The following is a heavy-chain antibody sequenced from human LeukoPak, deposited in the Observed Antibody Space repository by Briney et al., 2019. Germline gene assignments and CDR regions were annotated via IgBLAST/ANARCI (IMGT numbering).Heavy chain of an antibody. Sequence: ASVKVSCKASGYTFTGYYIHWVRQAPGQGLEWMGWINPNSGGTNYAQKFQGRVTMTRDTSISTAYMELSRLISDDTAMYYCARDLLGSGSSNYYYYGMDVWGQGTTVTVSS. D-gene: IGHD3-10*01. CDR3: ARDLLGSGSSNYYYYGMDV. CDR1: GYTFTGYY. V-gene: IGHV1-2*02. CDR2: INPNSGGT. J-gene: IGHJ6*02.